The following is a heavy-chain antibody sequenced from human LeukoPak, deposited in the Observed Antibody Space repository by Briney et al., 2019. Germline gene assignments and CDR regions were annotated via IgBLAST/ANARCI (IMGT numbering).Heavy chain of an antibody. CDR3: ARDLLSLPHKYFDS. CDR2: IQYDGSQI. V-gene: IGHV3-30*02. J-gene: IGHJ4*02. D-gene: IGHD3-16*01. CDR1: GFSFSNYG. Sequence: GGSLRLSCAASGFSFSNYGMHWVRQAPGKGLEGVAYIQYDGSQIYYGDSVKGRFTISRDNSKKTVHLQMDSLRDEDTALYYCARDLLSLPHKYFDSWGQGTLVTVSS.